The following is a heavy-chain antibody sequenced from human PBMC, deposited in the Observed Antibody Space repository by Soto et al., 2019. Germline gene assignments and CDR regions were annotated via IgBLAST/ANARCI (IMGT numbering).Heavy chain of an antibody. Sequence: GESLKISCAASGFNFGSYGMHWVRQTPGKGLEWVAIVWYDGSNKYYPDSVKGRFTISRDNSKNALYLQMNSLRVEDTAVYYCARDPGEYYFDYCGQGTLVTVSS. CDR1: GFNFGSYG. D-gene: IGHD4-17*01. CDR3: ARDPGEYYFDY. CDR2: VWYDGSNK. V-gene: IGHV3-33*01. J-gene: IGHJ4*02.